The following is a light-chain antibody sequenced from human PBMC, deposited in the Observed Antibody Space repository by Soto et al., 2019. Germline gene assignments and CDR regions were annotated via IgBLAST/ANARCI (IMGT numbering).Light chain of an antibody. Sequence: DIQMTQSPSSLSASVGDRVTITCRARQGISNYLAWYQQKPGKVPKLLIYAESTLQSGVPSQFSGSGSGTDVSLTSGSLQPEDVATYYCQKYNSAPRRFGQGTKGEIK. J-gene: IGKJ1*01. V-gene: IGKV1-27*01. CDR3: QKYNSAPRR. CDR2: AES. CDR1: QGISNY.